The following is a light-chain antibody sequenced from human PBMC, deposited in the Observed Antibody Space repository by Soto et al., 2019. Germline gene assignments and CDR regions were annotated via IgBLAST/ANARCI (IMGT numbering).Light chain of an antibody. CDR1: ESVSRN. V-gene: IGKV3-15*01. CDR2: DAS. Sequence: EVVMTQSPATLSVSPGERATLSCRASESVSRNLAWYQQKPGQAPRLLIYDASTRATGIPDRFSGGGSGTEFTLTISSLQSEDFALYYCHQRQSWPRTFGQGTKVDI. J-gene: IGKJ1*01. CDR3: HQRQSWPRT.